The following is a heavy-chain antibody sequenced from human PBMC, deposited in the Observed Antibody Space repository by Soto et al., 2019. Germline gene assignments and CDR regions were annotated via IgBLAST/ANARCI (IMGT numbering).Heavy chain of an antibody. CDR3: ARGLTAGDY. Sequence: QVQLVQSGAEVKKPGASVKVSCKASGYTFTSSYMHWVRQAPGQGLEWMGIINPSGGRTNYAQKFQGRVTMTIDTSASTVYMDLSSLRSEDTALYYCARGLTAGDYWGQGTLVTVSS. D-gene: IGHD3-9*01. CDR1: GYTFTSSY. J-gene: IGHJ4*02. CDR2: INPSGGRT. V-gene: IGHV1-46*01.